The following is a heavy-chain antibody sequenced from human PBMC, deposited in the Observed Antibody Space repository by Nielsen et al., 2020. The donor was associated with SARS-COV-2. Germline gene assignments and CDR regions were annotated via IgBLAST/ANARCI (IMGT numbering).Heavy chain of an antibody. CDR1: GYTFTGYY. D-gene: IGHD1-26*01. CDR2: INPNSGGT. J-gene: IGHJ4*02. V-gene: IGHV1-2*02. Sequence: ASVKVSCKASGYTFTGYYMHWVRQAPGQGLEWMGWINPNSGGTNYAQKFQGRVTMTTDTSTSTAYMELRSLRSDDTAVYYCARVSGSYCDYWGQGTLVTVSS. CDR3: ARVSGSYCDY.